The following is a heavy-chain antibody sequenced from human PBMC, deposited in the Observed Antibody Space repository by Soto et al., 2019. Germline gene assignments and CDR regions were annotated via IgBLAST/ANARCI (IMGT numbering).Heavy chain of an antibody. D-gene: IGHD3-16*02. V-gene: IGHV1-69*13. CDR2: IIPLFGTT. Sequence: SVTVSGKAIGGTCSSYAISWVRQAPGQGLEWMGGIIPLFGTTKYAPKFQGRVAITADERARTAYMDLSSLKSEDTAVYYCATNNRASYHFDYWGQGTLVTVSS. CDR1: GGTCSSYA. CDR3: ATNNRASYHFDY. J-gene: IGHJ4*02.